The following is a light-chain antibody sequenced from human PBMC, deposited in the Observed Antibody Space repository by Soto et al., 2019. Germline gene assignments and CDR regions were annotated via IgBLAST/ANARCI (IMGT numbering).Light chain of an antibody. CDR3: QQRSNWPPVIT. J-gene: IGKJ5*01. V-gene: IGKV3-11*01. CDR2: DAS. Sequence: EIVLTQSPATLSLSPGERATLSCRASQSFSSYLAWYHQKPGQAPRLLIYDASKRATGIPARFSGRGSGTDFTLTISSLEPEDFAVYSCQQRSNWPPVITFGQGTRLEIK. CDR1: QSFSSY.